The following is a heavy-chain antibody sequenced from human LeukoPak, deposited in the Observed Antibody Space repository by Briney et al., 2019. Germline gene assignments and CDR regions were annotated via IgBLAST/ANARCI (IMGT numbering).Heavy chain of an antibody. Sequence: VASVKVSCKASGYTFTSYGISWVRQAPGRGLEWMGWISAYNGNTNYAQKLQGRVTMTTDTSTSTAYMELRSLRSDDTAVYYCARAAYYDILTGYLQYYYYYYGMDVWGQGTTVTVSS. CDR2: ISAYNGNT. CDR1: GYTFTSYG. J-gene: IGHJ6*02. D-gene: IGHD3-9*01. CDR3: ARAAYYDILTGYLQYYYYYYGMDV. V-gene: IGHV1-18*01.